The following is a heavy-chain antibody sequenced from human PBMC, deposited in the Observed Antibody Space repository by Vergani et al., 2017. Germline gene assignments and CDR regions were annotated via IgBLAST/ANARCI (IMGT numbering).Heavy chain of an antibody. J-gene: IGHJ6*02. CDR2: FYTGGGT. V-gene: IGHV4-61*02. CDR3: ARDPLYSTTWPFLLLDMDV. Sequence: QVQLQESGPGLVRPSQTLSLTCTVSGGSISSGSYYWCWFRQPAGKGLECIGRFYTGGGTSYNPSLKSRVTISVDTSKNQFSLQLSSVTAAATAVYYCARDPLYSTTWPFLLLDMDVWGQGTTVTVSS. CDR1: GGSISSGSYY. D-gene: IGHD6-13*01.